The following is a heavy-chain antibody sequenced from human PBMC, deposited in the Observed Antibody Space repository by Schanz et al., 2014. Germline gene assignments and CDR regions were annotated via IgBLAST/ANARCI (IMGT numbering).Heavy chain of an antibody. D-gene: IGHD1-1*01. CDR2: ISNTGTFI. CDR1: RFTFSDHY. Sequence: VQLVESGGGLVQPGGSLRLACAASRFTFSDHYMAWIRQAPGKGLEWVSIISNTGTFIYYADSVRGRFVISRDNAKSSLFLQMKGLRAEDTAVYYCVRDAYLQIRGTVFDSWGPGNLVTVSS. CDR3: VRDAYLQIRGTVFDS. J-gene: IGHJ4*02. V-gene: IGHV3-11*01.